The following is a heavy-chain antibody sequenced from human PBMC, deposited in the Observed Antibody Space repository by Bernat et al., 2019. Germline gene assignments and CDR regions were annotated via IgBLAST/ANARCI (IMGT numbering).Heavy chain of an antibody. CDR2: ISYDGSNK. V-gene: IGHV3-30-3*01. D-gene: IGHD3-9*01. Sequence: QVQLVESGGGVVQPGRSLRLSCAASGFTFSSYAMHWVRQAPGKGLEWVAVISYDGSNKYYADSVKGRFTISRDNSKNTLYLQMNSLRAEDTAVYYCARDENYDILTGYFGPYYYYYGMDVWGQGTTVTVSS. J-gene: IGHJ6*02. CDR1: GFTFSSYA. CDR3: ARDENYDILTGYFGPYYYYYGMDV.